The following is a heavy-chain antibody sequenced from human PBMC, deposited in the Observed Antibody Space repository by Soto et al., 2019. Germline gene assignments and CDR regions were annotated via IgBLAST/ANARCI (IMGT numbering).Heavy chain of an antibody. CDR3: TAGIVATIGTSRRWFDP. J-gene: IGHJ5*02. CDR1: GFTFSNAW. V-gene: IGHV3-15*01. Sequence: EVQLVESGGGLVKPGGSLRLSCAASGFTFSNAWMSWVRQAPGKGLEWVGRIKSKTDGGTTDYAAPVKGRFTISRDDSKNTLYLQINSLKTEDTAVYYCTAGIVATIGTSRRWFDPWGQGTLVTVSS. D-gene: IGHD5-12*01. CDR2: IKSKTDGGTT.